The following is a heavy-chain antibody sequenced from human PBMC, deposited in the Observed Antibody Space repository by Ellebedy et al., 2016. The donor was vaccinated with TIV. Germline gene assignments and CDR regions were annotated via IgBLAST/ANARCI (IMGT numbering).Heavy chain of an antibody. CDR3: ARDPSLGANWFYYMDV. D-gene: IGHD1-26*01. CDR2: ISSSSTNI. CDR1: EFTFSNYA. J-gene: IGHJ6*04. V-gene: IGHV3-48*04. Sequence: GESLKISCAVSEFTFSNYAMNWVRQAPGKGLEWVSYISSSSTNIHYADSVKGRFTVSRDNAKNSLFLQMNSLRAEDTAVYYCARDPSLGANWFYYMDVWGKGTTVTVSS.